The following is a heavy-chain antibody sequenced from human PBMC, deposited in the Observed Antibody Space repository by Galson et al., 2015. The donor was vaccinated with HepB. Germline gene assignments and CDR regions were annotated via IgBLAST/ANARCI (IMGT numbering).Heavy chain of an antibody. V-gene: IGHV1-69*13. D-gene: IGHD6-13*01. J-gene: IGHJ6*02. Sequence: SVKVSCKASGYTFSSYAISWVRQAPGQGLEWMGGIIPIFGIANYAQKFQGRVTITADESTSTAYVELSSLRSEDTAVYYCARDRYSSTPDSNYYYYGMDVWGQGTTVTVSS. CDR3: ARDRYSSTPDSNYYYYGMDV. CDR2: IIPIFGIA. CDR1: GYTFSSYA.